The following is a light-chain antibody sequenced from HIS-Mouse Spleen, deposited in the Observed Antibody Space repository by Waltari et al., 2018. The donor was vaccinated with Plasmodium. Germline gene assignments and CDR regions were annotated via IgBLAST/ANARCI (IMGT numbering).Light chain of an antibody. Sequence: QSALTQPPSASGSPGQSVTIPCTGTSSDVGGYNYVSWYQPHPGKAPKLRIYSVSKRPSGVPDRFSGSKSGNTASLTVSGLQAEDEADYYCSSYAGSNNLVFGGGTKLTVL. CDR2: SVS. CDR3: SSYAGSNNLV. V-gene: IGLV2-8*01. J-gene: IGLJ2*01. CDR1: SSDVGGYNY.